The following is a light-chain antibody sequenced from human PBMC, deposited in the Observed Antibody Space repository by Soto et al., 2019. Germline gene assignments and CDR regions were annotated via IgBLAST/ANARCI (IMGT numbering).Light chain of an antibody. J-gene: IGLJ1*01. CDR1: SSDVGAYNY. CDR2: DVS. Sequence: QSALTQPRSVSGSPGQSVTMSCTGTSSDVGAYNYVSWYQQHPGKAPKLMIYDVSKRPSGVPDRFSGSKSGNTASLTISGLQAEDEADYYCCSYGGSYTYVFGTGTQLTVL. V-gene: IGLV2-11*01. CDR3: CSYGGSYTYV.